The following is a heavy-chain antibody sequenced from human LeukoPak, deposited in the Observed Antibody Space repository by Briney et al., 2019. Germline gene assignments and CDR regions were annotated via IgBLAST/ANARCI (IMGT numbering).Heavy chain of an antibody. CDR3: ARAPRSWGFDP. CDR1: GFTFTSYD. D-gene: IGHD7-27*01. Sequence: ASVKVSCKASGFTFTSYDINWVRQASGQGLEWMGWMNPNSGATGYAQKFQGRVTMTRSTSINTAYMELSSLRSEDTAVYYCARAPRSWGFDPWGQGTRVTVSS. CDR2: MNPNSGAT. J-gene: IGHJ5*02. V-gene: IGHV1-8*01.